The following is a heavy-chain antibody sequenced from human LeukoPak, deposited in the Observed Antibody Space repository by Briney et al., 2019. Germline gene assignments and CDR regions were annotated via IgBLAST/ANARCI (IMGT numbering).Heavy chain of an antibody. CDR1: GFTFSSYA. V-gene: IGHV3-30-3*01. CDR2: ISYDGSNK. J-gene: IGHJ4*02. Sequence: GGSLRLSCAASGFTFSSYAMHWVRQAPGKGLEWVAVISYDGSNKYYADSVKGRFTISRDNSKNTLYLQMNSLRAEDTAVYYCARDSYIDSSGYYGYYFDYRGQGTLVTVSS. CDR3: ARDSYIDSSGYYGYYFDY. D-gene: IGHD3-22*01.